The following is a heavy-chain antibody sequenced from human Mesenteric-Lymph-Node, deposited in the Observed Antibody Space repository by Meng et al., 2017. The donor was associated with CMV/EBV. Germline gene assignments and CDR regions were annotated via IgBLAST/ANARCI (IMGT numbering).Heavy chain of an antibody. V-gene: IGHV4-34*01. D-gene: IGHD4-17*01. CDR2: INHSGST. J-gene: IGHJ3*02. CDR1: GGSLSAYY. Sequence: SETLSLTCAVYGGSLSAYYWSWIRQPPGKGLEWIGEINHSGSTNYNPSLKSRVTISVDTSKNQFSLKLSSVTAADTAVYYCARVVRGYGDYFDAFDIWGQGTMVTVSS. CDR3: ARVVRGYGDYFDAFDI.